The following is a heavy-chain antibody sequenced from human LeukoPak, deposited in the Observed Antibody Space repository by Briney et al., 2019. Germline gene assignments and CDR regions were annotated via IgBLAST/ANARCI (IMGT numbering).Heavy chain of an antibody. Sequence: ASVKVSCKASGYTFTSYAMNWVRQAPGQGLEWMGWINTNTGNPTYAQGFTGRFVFSLDTSVSTAYLQISSLKAEDTAVYYCARALRFLEWLPNVYYYYYYGMDVWGQGTTATVSS. V-gene: IGHV7-4-1*02. CDR3: ARALRFLEWLPNVYYYYYYGMDV. CDR1: GYTFTSYA. D-gene: IGHD3-3*01. CDR2: INTNTGNP. J-gene: IGHJ6*02.